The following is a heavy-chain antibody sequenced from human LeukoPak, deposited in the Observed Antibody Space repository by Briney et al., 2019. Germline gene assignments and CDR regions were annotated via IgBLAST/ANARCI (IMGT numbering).Heavy chain of an antibody. Sequence: GTSLSLSCEASGFTFSHFGMHWVRQAPGKGLEWVAVIWSDATNEYYADSVKGRFSISRDNFKKTVSLQMNILRVEDTAVYYCAIDAQRGFDYSNSLVHWSQGSLVTVSS. D-gene: IGHD4-11*01. CDR1: GFTFSHFG. V-gene: IGHV3-33*01. CDR3: AIDAQRGFDYSNSLVH. CDR2: IWSDATNE. J-gene: IGHJ4*02.